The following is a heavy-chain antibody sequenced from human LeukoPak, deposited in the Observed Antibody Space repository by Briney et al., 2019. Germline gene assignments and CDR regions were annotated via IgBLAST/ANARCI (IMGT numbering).Heavy chain of an antibody. Sequence: ASVKVSCKASGHTFTSYYMHWVRQAPGQGLEWMGIINPSGGSTSYAQEFQGRVTMTRDMSTRTVYMELSSLRSEDTAVYYCARVSGTLYLDYWGQGTLVTVSS. J-gene: IGHJ4*02. CDR2: INPSGGST. D-gene: IGHD1-1*01. CDR3: ARVSGTLYLDY. CDR1: GHTFTSYY. V-gene: IGHV1-46*01.